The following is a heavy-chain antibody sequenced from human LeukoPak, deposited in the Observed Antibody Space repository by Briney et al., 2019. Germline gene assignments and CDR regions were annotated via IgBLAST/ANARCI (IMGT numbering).Heavy chain of an antibody. CDR1: GGSFSGYY. V-gene: IGHV4-34*01. J-gene: IGHJ4*02. Sequence: PSETLSLTCAVYGGSFSGYYWSWIRQPPGKGLEWIGEINHSGSTNYNPSLKSRVTISVDTSKNQFSLKLSSVTAADTAVYYCARERGLYVWGSYRHQKYYFDYWGQGTLVTVSS. CDR3: ARERGLYVWGSYRHQKYYFDY. CDR2: INHSGST. D-gene: IGHD3-16*02.